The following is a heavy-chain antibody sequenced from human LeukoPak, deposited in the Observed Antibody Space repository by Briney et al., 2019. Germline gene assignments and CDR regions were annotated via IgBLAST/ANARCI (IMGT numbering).Heavy chain of an antibody. V-gene: IGHV1-46*01. Sequence: GASVKVSCKASGYNITSYYMHWVRQAPGQGLEWMGIINPSGGSTSYAQKFQGRVTMNRDTSTSTVYMELSSLRSEATAVYYCARDLRITIFGVVNYYYYMDVWGKGTTVTVSS. CDR1: GYNITSYY. CDR3: ARDLRITIFGVVNYYYYMDV. J-gene: IGHJ6*03. D-gene: IGHD3-3*01. CDR2: INPSGGST.